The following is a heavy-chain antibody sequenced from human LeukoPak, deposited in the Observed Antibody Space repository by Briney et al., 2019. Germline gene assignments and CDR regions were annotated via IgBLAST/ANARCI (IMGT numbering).Heavy chain of an antibody. CDR2: ISYDGSNK. CDR1: GFTFSSYA. V-gene: IGHV3-30-3*01. Sequence: GGSLRLSCAASGFTFSSYAMHWVRQAPGKGLEWVAVISYDGSNKHYADSVKGRFTISRDNSKSTLYLQINSLRAEDTAVYYCAREYYYDSSGYFDAFDIWGQGTMVTVSS. CDR3: AREYYYDSSGYFDAFDI. D-gene: IGHD3-22*01. J-gene: IGHJ3*02.